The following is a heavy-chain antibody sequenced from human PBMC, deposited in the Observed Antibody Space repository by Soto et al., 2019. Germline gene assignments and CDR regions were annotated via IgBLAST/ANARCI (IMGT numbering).Heavy chain of an antibody. CDR1: GFIFSDYA. V-gene: IGHV3-23*01. CDR2: ISGSGGDT. Sequence: PGGSLRLSCAASGFIFSDYAMSWVRQAPGKGLECVACISGSGGDTFYADSVKGRFTISRDNSKNTLSLHMNSLRVDDTAVYFCAKDRFGIVGPVDYWGQGTLVTVSS. CDR3: AKDRFGIVGPVDY. D-gene: IGHD1-26*01. J-gene: IGHJ4*02.